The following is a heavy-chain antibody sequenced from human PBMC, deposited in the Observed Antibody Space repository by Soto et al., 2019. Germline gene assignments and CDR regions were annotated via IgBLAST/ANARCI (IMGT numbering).Heavy chain of an antibody. V-gene: IGHV1-24*01. CDR1: GYTLTELS. CDR3: ATEKLETRLLALDY. CDR2: FDPEDGET. D-gene: IGHD1-7*01. J-gene: IGHJ4*02. Sequence: GASVKVSCKVSGYTLTELSMHWVRQAPGKGLEWMGGFDPEDGETIYAQKFQGRVTMTEDTSTDTAYMELSSLRSEDTAVYYCATEKLETRLLALDYWGQGTLVTVSS.